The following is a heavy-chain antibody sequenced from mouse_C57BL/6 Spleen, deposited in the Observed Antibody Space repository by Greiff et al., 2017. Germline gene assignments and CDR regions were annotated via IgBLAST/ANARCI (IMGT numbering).Heavy chain of an antibody. J-gene: IGHJ2*01. CDR2: IHPNSGST. CDR1: GYTFTSYW. D-gene: IGHD2-2*01. V-gene: IGHV1-64*01. Sequence: VQLQQPGAELVKPGASVKLSCKASGYTFTSYWMHWVKQRPGQGLEWIGMIHPNSGSTNYNEKFKSKATLTVDKSSSTAYMQLSSLTSEDSAVYYCASYGYDGYFGGWGQGTTLTVAS. CDR3: ASYGYDGYFGG.